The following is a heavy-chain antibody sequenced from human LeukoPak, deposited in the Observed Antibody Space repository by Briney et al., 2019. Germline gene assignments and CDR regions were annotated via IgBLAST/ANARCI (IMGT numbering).Heavy chain of an antibody. CDR1: GYTFTGYY. CDR3: ARAVGGEQWLVPVLRFDP. Sequence: GASVKVSCKASGYTFTGYYMHWVRQAPGQGLEWMGWINPNSGGTNYAQKFQGRVTMTRDTSISTAYMELSRLRSDDTAVYYCARAVGGEQWLVPVLRFDPWGQGTLVTVSS. CDR2: INPNSGGT. D-gene: IGHD6-19*01. V-gene: IGHV1-2*02. J-gene: IGHJ5*02.